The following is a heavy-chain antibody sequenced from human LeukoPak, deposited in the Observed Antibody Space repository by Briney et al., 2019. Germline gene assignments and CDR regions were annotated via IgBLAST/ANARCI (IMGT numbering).Heavy chain of an antibody. J-gene: IGHJ4*02. CDR1: GGSFNSYV. Sequence: SVKVSCKASGGSFNSYVITWVRQAPGQGLEWMGRIIPILNVANFAQKFQGRVTITADKSTNTAHMELSSLRSEDTAVYYCARGYGDYGGNFDYWGQGTLVTVSS. V-gene: IGHV1-69*04. CDR2: IIPILNVA. CDR3: ARGYGDYGGNFDY. D-gene: IGHD4-17*01.